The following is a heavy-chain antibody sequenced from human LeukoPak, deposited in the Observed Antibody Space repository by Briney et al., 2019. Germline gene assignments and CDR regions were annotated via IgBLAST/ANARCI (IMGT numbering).Heavy chain of an antibody. V-gene: IGHV3-7*01. J-gene: IGHJ4*02. D-gene: IGHD6-13*01. CDR1: GFTFNNYW. Sequence: GGSLRLSCAASGFTFNNYWMNWVRQAPGKGPEWVANIKQDGGEEHYVDPVKGRFTISRDNAKNSLYLQMNSLRAEDTAVYYCARGPPGYRSTWPSDQWGPGTLVTVSS. CDR2: IKQDGGEE. CDR3: ARGPPGYRSTWPSDQ.